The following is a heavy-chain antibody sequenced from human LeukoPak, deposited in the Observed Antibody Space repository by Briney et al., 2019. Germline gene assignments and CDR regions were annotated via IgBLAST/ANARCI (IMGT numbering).Heavy chain of an antibody. CDR3: ARVEVPAAIKSGAFDI. D-gene: IGHD2-2*01. Sequence: GGSLRLSCAASGFTFSSYGMHWVRQAPGKGLEWVAVIWDDGSNKYYADSVKGRFTISRDNSKNTLYLQMNSLRAEDTAVYYCARVEVPAAIKSGAFDIWGQGTMVTVSS. J-gene: IGHJ3*02. CDR1: GFTFSSYG. V-gene: IGHV3-33*01. CDR2: IWDDGSNK.